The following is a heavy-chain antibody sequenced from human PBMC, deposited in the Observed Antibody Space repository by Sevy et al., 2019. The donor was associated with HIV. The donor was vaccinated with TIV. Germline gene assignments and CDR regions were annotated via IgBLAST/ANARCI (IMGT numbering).Heavy chain of an antibody. CDR3: ARGGVGIVVVPAAIESYYYYYGMDV. J-gene: IGHJ6*02. CDR1: GFTFSSYA. CDR2: ISYDGSNK. V-gene: IGHV3-30-3*01. Sequence: GGSLRLSCAASGFTFSSYAMPWVRQAPGKGLEWVAVISYDGSNKYYADSVKGRFTISRDNSKNTLYLQMNSLRAEDTAVYYCARGGVGIVVVPAAIESYYYYYGMDVWGQGTTVTVS. D-gene: IGHD2-2*03.